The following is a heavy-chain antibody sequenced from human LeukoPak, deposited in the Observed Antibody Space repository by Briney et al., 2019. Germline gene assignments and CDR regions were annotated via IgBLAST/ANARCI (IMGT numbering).Heavy chain of an antibody. CDR3: ARDTVTTGAY. J-gene: IGHJ4*02. CDR2: ISSSSSYI. D-gene: IGHD4-17*01. V-gene: IGHV3-21*01. Sequence: GGSLRLSCAASGFTFSSYWMSWVRQAPGKGLEWVSSISSSSSYIYYADSVKGRFTISRDNAKNSLYLQMNSLRAEDTAVYYCARDTVTTGAYWGQGTLVTVSS. CDR1: GFTFSSYW.